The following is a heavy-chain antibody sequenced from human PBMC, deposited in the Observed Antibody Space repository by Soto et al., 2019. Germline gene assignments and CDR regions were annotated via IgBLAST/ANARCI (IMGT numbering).Heavy chain of an antibody. CDR3: ARVMILTKQVLGGYYYGMDV. CDR2: ISAYNGNT. CDR1: GYTFTSYG. V-gene: IGHV1-18*01. J-gene: IGHJ6*02. D-gene: IGHD3-16*01. Sequence: QVQLVQSGAEVKKPGASVKVSCKASGYTFTSYGINWVRQAPGQGLEWMGWISAYNGNTNYAQKLQGSVTMTTDTYASTAYMELRCLRSDATAVYYCARVMILTKQVLGGYYYGMDVWGQGTTVTVSS.